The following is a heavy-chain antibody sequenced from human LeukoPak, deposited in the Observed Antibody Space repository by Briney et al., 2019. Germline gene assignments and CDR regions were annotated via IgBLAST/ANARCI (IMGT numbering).Heavy chain of an antibody. CDR2: ISGSGGST. D-gene: IGHD3-3*01. J-gene: IGHJ5*02. Sequence: PGGSLRLSCAASGFTFSSYAMSWVRQAPGKGLEWVSAISGSGGSTYYADSVKGRFTISRDNSKNTLYLKMTSLRAEDTAVYYCAKDSQRGFTIFGVVTPRDNWFDPWGQGTLVTVSS. V-gene: IGHV3-23*01. CDR3: AKDSQRGFTIFGVVTPRDNWFDP. CDR1: GFTFSSYA.